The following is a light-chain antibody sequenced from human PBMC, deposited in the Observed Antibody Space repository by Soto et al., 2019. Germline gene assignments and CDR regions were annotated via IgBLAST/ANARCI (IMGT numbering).Light chain of an antibody. J-gene: IGKJ4*01. CDR1: QSLLHSNGYNY. V-gene: IGKV2-28*01. Sequence: DIVMTQSPLSLPVTPGEPASISCRSSQSLLHSNGYNYLDWYLQKPGQSPQLLIYLGSNRASGVPDRFSGSGLGTDFTLKISRVEAEDVGVYYCMQALLPLTFGGGTKVEIK. CDR2: LGS. CDR3: MQALLPLT.